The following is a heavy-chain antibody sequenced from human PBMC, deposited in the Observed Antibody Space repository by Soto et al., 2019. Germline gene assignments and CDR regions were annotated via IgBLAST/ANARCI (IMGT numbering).Heavy chain of an antibody. D-gene: IGHD3-10*01. CDR1: GYTFTSYY. Sequence: ASVKVSCKASGYTFTSYYMHWVRQAPGQGLEWMGIINPSGGSTSYAQKFQGRVTMTRDTSTSTVYMELSSLRSEDTAVYYCARDHNGSGSYYKYYFDYWGQGTLVTVSS. CDR3: ARDHNGSGSYYKYYFDY. J-gene: IGHJ4*02. V-gene: IGHV1-46*01. CDR2: INPSGGST.